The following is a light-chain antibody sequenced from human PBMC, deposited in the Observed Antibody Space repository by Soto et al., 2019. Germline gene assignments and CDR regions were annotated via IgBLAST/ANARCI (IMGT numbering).Light chain of an antibody. Sequence: DIQMTQSPSTLSASVGDRVTITCRASQSISSWLAWYQQKPGKAPKLLLYDASSLESGGPSRFSGSGSGTEFTLTISSLQPDDFATYYCQQYNSYLFTFGPGTKVDIK. CDR2: DAS. J-gene: IGKJ3*01. CDR3: QQYNSYLFT. CDR1: QSISSW. V-gene: IGKV1-5*01.